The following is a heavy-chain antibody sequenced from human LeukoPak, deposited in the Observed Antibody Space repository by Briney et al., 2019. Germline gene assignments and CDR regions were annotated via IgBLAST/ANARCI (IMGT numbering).Heavy chain of an antibody. J-gene: IGHJ4*02. Sequence: GGSLRLSWAASGFTFSSYWMSWVRQAPGKGLEWVANIKQDGSEKYYVDSVKGRFTISRDNAKNSLYLQMNSLRAEDTAVYYCARVVSGRGKYYFDYWGQGTLVTVSS. V-gene: IGHV3-7*01. CDR3: ARVVSGRGKYYFDY. CDR1: GFTFSSYW. CDR2: IKQDGSEK. D-gene: IGHD3-16*01.